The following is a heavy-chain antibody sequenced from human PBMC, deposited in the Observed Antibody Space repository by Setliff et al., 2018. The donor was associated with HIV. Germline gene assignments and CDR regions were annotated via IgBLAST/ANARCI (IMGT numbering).Heavy chain of an antibody. J-gene: IGHJ4*02. D-gene: IGHD1-26*01. CDR3: TRSKWGSGFDY. CDR2: TGNKASSDTT. Sequence: GGSLRLSCAASGFTFSNAWMSWVRQAPGKGLEWVGRTGNKASSDTTQYAASVKGRFTISRDDSKNSVFLQMNSLKTEDTAMYYCTRSKWGSGFDYWGQGTLVTVSS. CDR1: GFTFSNAW. V-gene: IGHV3-72*01.